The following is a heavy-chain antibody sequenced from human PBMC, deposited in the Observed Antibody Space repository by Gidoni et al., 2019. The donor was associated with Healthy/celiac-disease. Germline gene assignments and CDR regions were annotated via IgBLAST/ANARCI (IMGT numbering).Heavy chain of an antibody. Sequence: QVQLVASAGGVVQHGRSLSLSWTASGFTFSSYAFNWVRQAPGTGLEWVAFISYDGSNKYYADSVKGRFTISRDNSKNTLYLQMNSLRAEDTAVYYCARWVAKATKNQRHDHDYWGQGTLVTVSS. D-gene: IGHD6-25*01. CDR1: GFTFSSYA. J-gene: IGHJ4*02. CDR2: ISYDGSNK. CDR3: ARWVAKATKNQRHDHDY. V-gene: IGHV3-30*04.